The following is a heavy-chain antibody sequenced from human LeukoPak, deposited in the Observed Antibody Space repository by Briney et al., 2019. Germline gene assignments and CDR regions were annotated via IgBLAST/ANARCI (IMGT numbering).Heavy chain of an antibody. J-gene: IGHJ4*02. D-gene: IGHD1-26*01. CDR2: IRYDGSNK. CDR3: AKDSVRKSIVGPTTRGVNDY. CDR1: GFTFNNYG. Sequence: PGGSLRLSCAASGFTFNNYGMHWVRQAPGKGLEWVAFIRYDGSNKYYADSVKGRFTISRDNSKNTLYLQMNSLRPEDTAVYYCAKDSVRKSIVGPTTRGVNDYWGQGTLVTVSS. V-gene: IGHV3-30*02.